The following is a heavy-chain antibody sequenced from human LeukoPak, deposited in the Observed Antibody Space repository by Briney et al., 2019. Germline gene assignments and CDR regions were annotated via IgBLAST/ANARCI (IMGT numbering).Heavy chain of an antibody. CDR3: ARSRDWNYVGQNWFDP. D-gene: IGHD1-7*01. V-gene: IGHV4-31*03. J-gene: IGHJ5*02. CDR2: IYYSGST. CDR1: GGSISSGGYY. Sequence: PSETLSLTCTVSGGSISSGGYYWSWIRQHPGKGLEWIGYIYYSGSTYYNPSLKSRVAISVDTSKNQFSLKLSSVTAADTAVYYCARSRDWNYVGQNWFDPWGQGTLVTVPS.